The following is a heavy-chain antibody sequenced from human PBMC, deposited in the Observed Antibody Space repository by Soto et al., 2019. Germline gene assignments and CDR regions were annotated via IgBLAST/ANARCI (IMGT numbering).Heavy chain of an antibody. CDR2: ISSSGGST. J-gene: IGHJ4*02. V-gene: IGHV3-23*01. CDR3: AKAQGGSYFDY. CDR1: GFTFSSNA. D-gene: IGHD2-15*01. Sequence: EVQLLESGGGLVQPGGSLRLSCAASGFTFSSNAMSWVRQAPGKGLEWVSVISSSGGSTYYADSVKGRFTISRDNYKNMLYLQMNDLRAEDTAVYYCAKAQGGSYFDYWGQGTLVAVCS.